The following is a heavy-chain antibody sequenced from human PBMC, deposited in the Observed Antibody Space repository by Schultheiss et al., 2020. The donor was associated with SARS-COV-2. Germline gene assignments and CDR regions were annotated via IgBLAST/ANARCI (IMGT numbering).Heavy chain of an antibody. J-gene: IGHJ5*02. D-gene: IGHD7-27*01. CDR3: AGFQLGIYNWFDP. Sequence: SETLSLTCTVSGGSISSYYWGWIRQPPGKGLEWIGSIYYSGSTYYNPSLKSLVTISVDTSKNQFSLKLSSVTAADTAVYYCAGFQLGIYNWFDPWGQGTLVTVSS. CDR2: IYYSGST. V-gene: IGHV4-39*07. CDR1: GGSISSYY.